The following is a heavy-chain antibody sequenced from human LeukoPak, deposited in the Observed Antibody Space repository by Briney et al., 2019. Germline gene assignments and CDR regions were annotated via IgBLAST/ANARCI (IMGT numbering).Heavy chain of an antibody. CDR1: GFAFSSNA. CDR3: AKDLPPYY. V-gene: IGHV3-23*01. CDR2: ISDSGDST. J-gene: IGHJ4*02. Sequence: PGGSLRLSCVVSGFAFSSNAMAWVRQAPGKGLEWVSTISDSGDSTYYADSVKGRFTISRDNSKNTLYLQMNSLRAEDTAVYYCAKDLPPYYWGQGTLVTVSS.